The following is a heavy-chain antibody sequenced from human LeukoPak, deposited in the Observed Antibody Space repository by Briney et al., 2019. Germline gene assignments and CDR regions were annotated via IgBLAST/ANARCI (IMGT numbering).Heavy chain of an antibody. Sequence: PSETLSLTCAAYGGSFSGYYWSWIRQPPGKGLEWIGEINHSGSTNYNPSLKSRVTISVDTSKNQFSLKLSSVTAADTAFYYCARRTTGTDADAFDIWGQGTMVTVSS. CDR1: GGSFSGYY. J-gene: IGHJ3*02. CDR3: ARRTTGTDADAFDI. D-gene: IGHD1-1*01. CDR2: INHSGST. V-gene: IGHV4-34*01.